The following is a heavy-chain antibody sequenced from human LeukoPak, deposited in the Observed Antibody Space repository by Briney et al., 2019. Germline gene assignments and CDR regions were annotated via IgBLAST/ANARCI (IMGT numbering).Heavy chain of an antibody. CDR2: ITYSGST. D-gene: IGHD5-12*01. CDR1: GGSISSSSYY. J-gene: IGHJ4*02. V-gene: IGHV4-30-4*08. CDR3: ARGGVGGYDYFDS. Sequence: SETLSLTCTVSGGSISSSSYYWGWIRQPPGKGLEWIGHITYSGSTAYSPSLRSRVTMSVDTSKNQFSLKLNSVTAAETAMYFCARGGVGGYDYFDSWGQGTLVAVSS.